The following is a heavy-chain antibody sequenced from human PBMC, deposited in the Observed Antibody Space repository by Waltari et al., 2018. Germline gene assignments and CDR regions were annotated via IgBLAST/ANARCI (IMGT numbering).Heavy chain of an antibody. J-gene: IGHJ6*02. CDR3: ATTRYCSSTSCYYYYGMDV. Sequence: QAQLVQSGAEVKKPGASVKVYCKVSGYTLTELSLHWVRQAPGKGLEWMGGFDPEDGETIYAQKFQGRVTMTEDTSTDTAYMELSSLRSEDTAVYYCATTRYCSSTSCYYYYGMDVWGQGTTVTVSS. CDR2: FDPEDGET. V-gene: IGHV1-24*01. CDR1: GYTLTELS. D-gene: IGHD2-2*01.